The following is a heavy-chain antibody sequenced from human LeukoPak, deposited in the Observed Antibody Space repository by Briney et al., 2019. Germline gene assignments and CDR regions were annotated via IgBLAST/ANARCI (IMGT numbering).Heavy chain of an antibody. V-gene: IGHV3-23*01. J-gene: IGHJ4*02. CDR3: ANSNGQLWFFRTFDY. Sequence: GGSLRLSCAASGFTFSSHAMSWVRQAPGKGLEWVSGISGSGGSTYYADSVKGRFTISRDNSKNTLYLQMNSLRAEDTAVYYCANSNGQLWFFRTFDYWGQGTLVTVSS. CDR2: ISGSGGST. CDR1: GFTFSSHA. D-gene: IGHD5-18*01.